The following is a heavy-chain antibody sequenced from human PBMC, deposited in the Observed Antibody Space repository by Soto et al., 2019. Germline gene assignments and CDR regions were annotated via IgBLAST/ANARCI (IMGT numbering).Heavy chain of an antibody. CDR1: GGSISAYY. J-gene: IGHJ4*02. D-gene: IGHD5-12*01. V-gene: IGHV4-59*01. CDR3: ARSHIVPRLFMYPYDY. CDR2: IYYSGSI. Sequence: PSETLSLTCTVSGGSISAYYWSWVRQPPGKGLEWMGYIYYSGSINYNPSLKSRLTISVDTSKNQLSLRLSSVTAADTAVYYCARSHIVPRLFMYPYDYWGQGTLVTVSS.